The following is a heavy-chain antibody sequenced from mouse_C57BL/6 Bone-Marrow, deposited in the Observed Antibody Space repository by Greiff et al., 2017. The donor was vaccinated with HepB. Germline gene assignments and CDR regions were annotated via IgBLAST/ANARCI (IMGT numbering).Heavy chain of an antibody. D-gene: IGHD2-3*01. CDR3: ATSLIYDGYYGNPSAMDY. Sequence: VQLQQSGPELVKPGASVKLSCKASGYTLTSYDINWVKQRPGQGLEWIGWIYPRDGSTKYNEKFKGKATLTVDTSSSTAYMELHSLTSEDSAVYFCATSLIYDGYYGNPSAMDYWGQGTSVTVSS. J-gene: IGHJ4*01. CDR1: GYTLTSYD. CDR2: IYPRDGST. V-gene: IGHV1-85*01.